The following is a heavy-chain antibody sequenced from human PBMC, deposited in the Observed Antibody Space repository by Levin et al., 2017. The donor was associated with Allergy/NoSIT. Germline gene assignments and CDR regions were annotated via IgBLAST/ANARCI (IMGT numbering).Heavy chain of an antibody. J-gene: IGHJ4*02. CDR1: GFTVSSNY. Sequence: PGESLKISCAASGFTVSSNYMSWVRQAPGKGLEWVSVIYSGGSTYYADSVKGRFTISRDNSKNTLYLQMNSLRAEDTAVYYCARGINTVTTFDYWGQGTLVTVSS. CDR2: IYSGGST. V-gene: IGHV3-53*01. D-gene: IGHD4-17*01. CDR3: ARGINTVTTFDY.